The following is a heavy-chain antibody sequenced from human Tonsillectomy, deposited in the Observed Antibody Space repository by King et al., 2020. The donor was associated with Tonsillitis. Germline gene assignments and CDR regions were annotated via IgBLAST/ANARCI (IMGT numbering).Heavy chain of an antibody. D-gene: IGHD3-10*01. CDR3: AKSKLWFGNLLDIRGRMYV. V-gene: IGHV3-30*18. Sequence: VQLVESGGGVVQPGRSLRLSCAASGFTFSSHGMHWVRQAPGKGLEWVAVISYDGSDKYYADSVKGRFTISRDNSKNTLYLQMNSLRAEDSAVYYCAKSKLWFGNLLDIRGRMYVWGQGTTVTVSS. CDR1: GFTFSSHG. J-gene: IGHJ6*02. CDR2: ISYDGSDK.